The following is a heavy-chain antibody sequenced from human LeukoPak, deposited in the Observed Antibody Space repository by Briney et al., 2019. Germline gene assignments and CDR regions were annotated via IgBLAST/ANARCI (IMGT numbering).Heavy chain of an antibody. Sequence: GSLRLSCAASGFSFSGYYMSWIRQAPGKGLEWVSYISSSGTSTNYADSVKGRFTISRDNAKNSLYLQMNNLRVEDTAVYYCARDRGAVTGQYFDYRGQGTLVTVSS. CDR1: GFSFSGYY. CDR2: ISSSGTST. J-gene: IGHJ4*02. CDR3: ARDRGAVTGQYFDY. V-gene: IGHV3-11*01. D-gene: IGHD6-19*01.